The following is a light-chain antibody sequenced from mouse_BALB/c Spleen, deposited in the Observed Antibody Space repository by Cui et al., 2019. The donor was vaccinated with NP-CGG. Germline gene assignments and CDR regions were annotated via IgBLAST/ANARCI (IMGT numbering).Light chain of an antibody. CDR1: TGAVTTSNY. J-gene: IGLJ1*01. V-gene: IGLV1*01. Sequence: QALVTQESALTTSPSETVTLTCRSSTGAVTTSNYANWVQEKPDHLFTGLIGGTNNRVPGVPARFSGSLIGDKAALTITGAETEDEVIYFCALRYSNHWVFGGGTKLTVL. CDR2: GTN. CDR3: ALRYSNHWV.